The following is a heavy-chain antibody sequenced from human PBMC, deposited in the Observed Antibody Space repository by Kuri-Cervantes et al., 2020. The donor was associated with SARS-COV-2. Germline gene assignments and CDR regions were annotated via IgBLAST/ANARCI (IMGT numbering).Heavy chain of an antibody. J-gene: IGHJ4*02. D-gene: IGHD3-22*01. CDR2: IRYDGSNK. Sequence: GESLKISCAASGFTFSSYGMHWVRQAPGKGLEWVAFIRYDGSNKYYSDSVKGRFTISRDNSKNTLYLQMNSLRAEDTAVYYCAKDGPRYYYDSSGYYMDYWGRGTLVTVSS. V-gene: IGHV3-30*02. CDR3: AKDGPRYYYDSSGYYMDY. CDR1: GFTFSSYG.